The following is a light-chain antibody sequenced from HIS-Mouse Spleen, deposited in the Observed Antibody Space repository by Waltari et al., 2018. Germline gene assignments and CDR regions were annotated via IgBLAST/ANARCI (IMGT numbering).Light chain of an antibody. CDR1: RRDVGGYNY. J-gene: IGLJ2*01. CDR2: EVS. Sequence: QSALTQPASVSGSPGQSITISCTGTRRDVGGYNYVSWYQPHPGKAPKLMIYEVSNRPSGVSNRFSGSKSGNTASLTISGLQAEDEADYYCSSYTSSSTLVVFGGGTKLTVL. CDR3: SSYTSSSTLVV. V-gene: IGLV2-14*01.